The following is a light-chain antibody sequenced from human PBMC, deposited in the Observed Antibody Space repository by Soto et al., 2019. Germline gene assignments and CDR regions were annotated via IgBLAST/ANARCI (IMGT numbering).Light chain of an antibody. Sequence: EIVLTQSPGTLSLSPGERATLSCRASQSVSYSYLAWYQQKPGQAPRLLIYGASSRATGIPDRFSGSGSGTDFTLTISRLEPEDFAVYYCQRYGSSPRTFGQGTKVEIK. CDR3: QRYGSSPRT. CDR2: GAS. J-gene: IGKJ1*01. CDR1: QSVSYSY. V-gene: IGKV3-20*01.